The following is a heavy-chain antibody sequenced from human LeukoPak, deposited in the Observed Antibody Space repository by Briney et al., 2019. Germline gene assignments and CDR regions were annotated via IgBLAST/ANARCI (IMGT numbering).Heavy chain of an antibody. CDR3: ARRSDYYDSSGYYYFDY. CDR1: GGSFSGYY. CDR2: INHSGST. V-gene: IGHV4-34*01. J-gene: IGHJ4*02. D-gene: IGHD3-22*01. Sequence: PSETLSLTCAVYGGSFSGYYWSWIRQPPGKGLEWIGEINHSGSTNYNPSLKSRVTISVDTSKNQFSLKLSSVTAADTAVYYCARRSDYYDSSGYYYFDYWGQGTLVTVSS.